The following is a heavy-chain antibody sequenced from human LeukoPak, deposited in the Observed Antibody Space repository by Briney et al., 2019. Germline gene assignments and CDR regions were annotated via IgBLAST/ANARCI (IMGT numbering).Heavy chain of an antibody. D-gene: IGHD6-13*01. V-gene: IGHV3-21*01. CDR2: ISSSSSYI. CDR1: GFTFSSYS. J-gene: IGHJ4*02. CDR3: ARDRDHSSWYGDTHDY. Sequence: GGSLRLSCAASGFTFSSYSMNWVRQAPGKGLEWVSSISSSSSYIYYADSVKGRFTISRDNAKNSLYLQMNGLRAEDTAVYYCARDRDHSSWYGDTHDYWGQGTLVTVSS.